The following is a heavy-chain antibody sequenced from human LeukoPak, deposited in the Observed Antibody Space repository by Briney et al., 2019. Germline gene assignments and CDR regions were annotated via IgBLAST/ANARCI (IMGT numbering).Heavy chain of an antibody. D-gene: IGHD4-17*01. J-gene: IGHJ5*02. CDR2: VYSSGRT. Sequence: TSETLSLTCTVSGGSISSGTYYWSWIRQPAGKGLEWIGRVYSSGRTNYNPSLKSRVTISVDTSKNQFSLKLSSVTAADTAVYYCARGSLVYGDPFDPWGQGTLVTVSS. CDR1: GGSISSGTYY. CDR3: ARGSLVYGDPFDP. V-gene: IGHV4-61*02.